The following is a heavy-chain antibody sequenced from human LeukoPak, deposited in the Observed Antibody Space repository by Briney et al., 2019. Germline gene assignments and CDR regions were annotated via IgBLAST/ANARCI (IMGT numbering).Heavy chain of an antibody. CDR2: IYSSGST. CDR1: GGSFSGYY. CDR3: ARGDRSGNFGYFFDY. Sequence: PSETLSLTCTVSGGSFSGYYWSWIRQPPGKVLEYIGYIYSSGSTNYNPSLKNRVTISVDTSRNRFSLKLNSVTAADTAVYYCARGDRSGNFGYFFDYWGQGTLVTVSS. D-gene: IGHD3-10*01. V-gene: IGHV4-59*01. J-gene: IGHJ4*02.